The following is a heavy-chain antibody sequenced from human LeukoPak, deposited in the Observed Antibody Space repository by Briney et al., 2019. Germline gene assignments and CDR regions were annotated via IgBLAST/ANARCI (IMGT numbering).Heavy chain of an antibody. V-gene: IGHV3-66*02. CDR1: GFTITSNY. J-gene: IGHJ4*02. Sequence: GGSLRLSCAASGFTITSNYMSWVRQAPGKGLEWVAAMYSGGNTYYADSVRGRFTISRDSSMDTLYLQMNSLRGEDTAVYYCAGAMGYNLFDYWGQGALVTVSS. D-gene: IGHD5-24*01. CDR2: MYSGGNT. CDR3: AGAMGYNLFDY.